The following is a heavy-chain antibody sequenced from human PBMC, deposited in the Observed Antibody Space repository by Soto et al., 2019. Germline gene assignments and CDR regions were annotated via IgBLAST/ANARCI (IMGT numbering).Heavy chain of an antibody. CDR3: ARTYYVILTGYHPRYWFDP. J-gene: IGHJ5*02. Sequence: AAVKVSCKASGYTFTSYGISWVRQAPGQGLEWMGWISAYNGNTNYAQKLQGRVTMTTDTSTSTAYMELRSLRSDDTAVYYCARTYYVILTGYHPRYWFDPWGEGTLVTVS. CDR1: GYTFTSYG. D-gene: IGHD3-9*01. V-gene: IGHV1-18*01. CDR2: ISAYNGNT.